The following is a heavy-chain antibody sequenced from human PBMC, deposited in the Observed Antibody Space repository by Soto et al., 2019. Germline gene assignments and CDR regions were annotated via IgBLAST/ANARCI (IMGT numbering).Heavy chain of an antibody. Sequence: SETLSLTCTVSGDSVSSGLYYWSWIRQHPGEGLEWIGYIYFSGSTRYNPSLESRVTMSLDTSKSQFSLVLASVTAADTAVYYCARVPVVLAVFDFSGQAALVTLS. CDR2: IYFSGST. CDR1: GDSVSSGLYY. D-gene: IGHD2-15*01. CDR3: ARVPVVLAVFDF. J-gene: IGHJ4*02. V-gene: IGHV4-31*03.